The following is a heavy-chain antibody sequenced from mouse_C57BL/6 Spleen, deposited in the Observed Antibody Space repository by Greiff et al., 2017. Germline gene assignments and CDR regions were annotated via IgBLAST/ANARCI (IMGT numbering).Heavy chain of an antibody. CDR1: GYAFSSSW. CDR3: ARKGNYYYGYIDY. V-gene: IGHV1-82*01. J-gene: IGHJ2*01. D-gene: IGHD2-4*01. CDR2: IYPGDGDT. Sequence: QVQLQQSGPELVKPGASVKISCKASGYAFSSSWMNWVKQRPGQGLEWIGRIYPGDGDTNYNGKFKGKATLTADKSSSTAYMQLSSLTSEDSAVYFCARKGNYYYGYIDYWGQGTTLTVSS.